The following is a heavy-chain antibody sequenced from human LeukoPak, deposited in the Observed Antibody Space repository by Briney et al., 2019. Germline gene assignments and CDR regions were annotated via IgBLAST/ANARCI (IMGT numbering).Heavy chain of an antibody. CDR1: GGSISSGDYY. CDR2: IYYSGST. CDR3: ARENKKWNIMAIDF. J-gene: IGHJ4*02. D-gene: IGHD1/OR15-1a*01. V-gene: IGHV4-30-4*08. Sequence: SQTLSLNCTVSGGSISSGDYYWNWIRQPPGKGLEWIGYIYYSGSTYYNPSFKSRLTISVDTSKNQFSLRLSSVSAADTAVYFCARENKKWNIMAIDFWGQGTLVTVSS.